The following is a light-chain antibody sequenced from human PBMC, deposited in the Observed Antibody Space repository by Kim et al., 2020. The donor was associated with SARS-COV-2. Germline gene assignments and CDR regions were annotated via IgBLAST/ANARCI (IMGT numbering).Light chain of an antibody. CDR1: PTISNW. Sequence: GDRVTITRRASPTISNWLAWYQQKPGKPPNLLIYDASSLESGVPSRFSGSGSGTEFTLTISSLQPNDFATYYCQQYNSDFTFGPGTKVDIK. CDR3: QQYNSDFT. J-gene: IGKJ3*01. V-gene: IGKV1-5*01. CDR2: DAS.